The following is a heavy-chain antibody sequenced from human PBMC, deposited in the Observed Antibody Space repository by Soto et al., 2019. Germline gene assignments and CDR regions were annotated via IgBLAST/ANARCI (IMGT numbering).Heavy chain of an antibody. CDR3: ARVNVVVAATPKYYFDY. V-gene: IGHV1-69*13. CDR2: IIPIFGTA. J-gene: IGHJ4*02. D-gene: IGHD2-15*01. Sequence: ASVKVSCKASGGTFSSYAISWVRQAPGQGLEWMGGIIPIFGTANYAQKFQGRVTITADESTSTAYMELSSLRSEDTAVYYCARVNVVVAATPKYYFDYWGQGTLVTVSS. CDR1: GGTFSSYA.